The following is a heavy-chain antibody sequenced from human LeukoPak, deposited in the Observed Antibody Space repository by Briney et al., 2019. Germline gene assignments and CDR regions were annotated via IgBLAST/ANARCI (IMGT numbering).Heavy chain of an antibody. D-gene: IGHD5-18*01. J-gene: IGHJ4*02. CDR2: ISYDGSNK. CDR3: ASGGYSYDFDY. V-gene: IGHV3-30*03. Sequence: GGSLRLSCAASGFTFSSYGMHWVRQAPGKGLEWVAVISYDGSNKYYADSVKGRFTISRDNSKNTLYLQMKSLRAEDTAVYYCASGGYSYDFDYWGQGTLVTVSS. CDR1: GFTFSSYG.